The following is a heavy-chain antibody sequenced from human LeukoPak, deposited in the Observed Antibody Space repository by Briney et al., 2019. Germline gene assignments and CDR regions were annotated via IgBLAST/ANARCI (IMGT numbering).Heavy chain of an antibody. Sequence: GGSLRLSCAASGFTFSDYXXXXXXXXXXXXXEWLSTISTGDTTYSADSVKGRFTISRDISKSTLYLQMNSVGVGDTAVYYCAKKDYAGFHWGQGTLVAVSS. CDR1: GFTFSDYX. J-gene: IGHJ4*02. V-gene: IGHV3-23*01. CDR3: AKKDYAGFH. D-gene: IGHD4-17*01. CDR2: ISTGDTT.